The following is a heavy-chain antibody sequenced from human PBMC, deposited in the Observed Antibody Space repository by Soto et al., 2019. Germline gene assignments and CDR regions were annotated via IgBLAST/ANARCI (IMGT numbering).Heavy chain of an antibody. CDR1: GYSFTTYG. J-gene: IGHJ2*01. D-gene: IGHD2-21*01. CDR2: ISTYHGNV. Sequence: QVQLMQSGAEVKEPGASVKVACKASGYSFTTYGISWVRQAPGLGLEWMAWISTYHGNVKYADNLQGRVTVTTDTSTSTAYMELRSPRSDDTAIYYCARGGYSTSSTWHWYFDLWGRGTLLTVSS. CDR3: ARGGYSTSSTWHWYFDL. V-gene: IGHV1-18*01.